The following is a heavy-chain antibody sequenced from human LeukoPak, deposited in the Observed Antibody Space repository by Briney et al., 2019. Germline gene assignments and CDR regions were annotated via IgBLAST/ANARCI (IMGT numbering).Heavy chain of an antibody. D-gene: IGHD3-10*01. V-gene: IGHV1-18*01. CDR1: GYTFTSYG. CDR2: ISAYNGNT. J-gene: IGHJ6*03. CDR3: ARDNGSGSYYNHYYMDV. Sequence: ASVKVSCKASGYTFTSYGISWVRQAPGQGLEWMGWISAYNGNTNYAQKLQGRVTMTTDTSTSTAYMELRSLRSDDTAVYYCARDNGSGSYYNHYYMDVWGKGPTVTVSS.